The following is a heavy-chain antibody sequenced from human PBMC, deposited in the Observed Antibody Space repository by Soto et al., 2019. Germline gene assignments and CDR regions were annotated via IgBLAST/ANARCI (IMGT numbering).Heavy chain of an antibody. CDR2: IIPIFGTA. CDR1: GGTFSSYA. V-gene: IGHV1-69*13. J-gene: IGHJ4*02. Sequence: GASVKVSCKASGGTFSSYAISWVRQAPGQGLEWMGGIIPIFGTANYAQKFQGRVTITADESTSTAYMELSSLRSEDTAVYYCARAPLDYDSSGYYYYFDYWGQGTLVTVSS. D-gene: IGHD3-22*01. CDR3: ARAPLDYDSSGYYYYFDY.